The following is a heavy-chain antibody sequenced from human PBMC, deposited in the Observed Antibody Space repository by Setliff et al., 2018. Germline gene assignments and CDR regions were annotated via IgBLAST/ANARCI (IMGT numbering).Heavy chain of an antibody. CDR3: ARSPPTVVVTAIQAIFDY. CDR1: GYTFTTSG. J-gene: IGHJ4*02. D-gene: IGHD2-21*02. CDR2: INVYNGNA. Sequence: ASVKVSCKASGYTFTTSGISWVRQAPGQGLEWMGWINVYNGNANYAQKLQGRLTMTTDTSTSTAYMELRSLRSDDTAVYYCARSPPTVVVTAIQAIFDYWGQGTLVTVSS. V-gene: IGHV1-18*01.